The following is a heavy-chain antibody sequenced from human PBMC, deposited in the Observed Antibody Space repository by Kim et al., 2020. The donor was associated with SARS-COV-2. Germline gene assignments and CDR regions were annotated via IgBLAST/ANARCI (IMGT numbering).Heavy chain of an antibody. V-gene: IGHV1-46*01. CDR2: INPSGGRT. D-gene: IGHD4-17*01. Sequence: ASVKVSCKASGYTFTSNYIHWVRQAPGQGLEWMGIINPSGGRTSYAQKFQGRVTLTRDTSTSTVYMELSSLRSEDTAVYYCARWDFGDYRHPYYFDYWGQGTLVTVSS. CDR1: GYTFTSNY. CDR3: ARWDFGDYRHPYYFDY. J-gene: IGHJ4*02.